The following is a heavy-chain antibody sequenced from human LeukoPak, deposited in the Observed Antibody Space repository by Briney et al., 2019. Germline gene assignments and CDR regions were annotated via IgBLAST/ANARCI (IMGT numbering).Heavy chain of an antibody. V-gene: IGHV1-69*13. CDR1: GGTFSSYA. Sequence: ASVKVSCKASGGTFSSYAISWVRQAPGHGLEWMGGIIPSFGTANYAQKFQGRVTITADESTSTAYMELSSLRSEDTAVYYCARDHRRDGYNWLVYYFDYWGQGTLVTVSS. J-gene: IGHJ4*02. CDR2: IIPSFGTA. D-gene: IGHD5-24*01. CDR3: ARDHRRDGYNWLVYYFDY.